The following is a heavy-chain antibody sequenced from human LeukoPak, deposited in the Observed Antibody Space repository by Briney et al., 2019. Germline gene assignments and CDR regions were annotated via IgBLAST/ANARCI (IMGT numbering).Heavy chain of an antibody. Sequence: GGSLRLSCAASGFTFDDFGIHWVRQAPGKGLEWVSGINWDGSDMGYADSVKGRFTISRDNAKNSLYLQMNSLRAEDTAVYYCARDEAGYNLIPFDYWGQGTLVTVSS. CDR2: INWDGSDM. CDR3: ARDEAGYNLIPFDY. J-gene: IGHJ4*02. V-gene: IGHV3-9*01. D-gene: IGHD5-24*01. CDR1: GFTFDDFG.